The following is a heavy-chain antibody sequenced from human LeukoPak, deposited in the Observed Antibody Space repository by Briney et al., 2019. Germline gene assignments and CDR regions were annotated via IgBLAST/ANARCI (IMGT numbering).Heavy chain of an antibody. CDR2: IFHSGST. V-gene: IGHV4-39*01. D-gene: IGHD6-25*01. J-gene: IGHJ4*02. CDR3: ARLYQGKRPPDY. Sequence: PSETLSLTCTVSGDSIFSTTYYWGWIRQPPGKGLEWIGSIFHSGSTYYNPSLKSRVTISVDTSKNQLSLRLRSVTAANTAVYYCARLYQGKRPPDYWGRGTLVTVSS. CDR1: GDSIFSTTYY.